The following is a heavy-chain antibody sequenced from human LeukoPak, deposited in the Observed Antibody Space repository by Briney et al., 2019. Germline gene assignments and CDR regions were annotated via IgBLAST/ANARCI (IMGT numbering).Heavy chain of an antibody. V-gene: IGHV3-30-3*01. CDR2: ISYDGSNK. Sequence: GGSLRLSCAASGFTFSSYPMHWVRQAPGKGLEWVAVISYDGSNKYYADSVKGRFTISRDNSKNTLYLQMNSLRAEDTAVYYCARDPSTVTYIYYFDYWGQGTLVTVSS. J-gene: IGHJ4*02. CDR3: ARDPSTVTYIYYFDY. CDR1: GFTFSSYP. D-gene: IGHD4-17*01.